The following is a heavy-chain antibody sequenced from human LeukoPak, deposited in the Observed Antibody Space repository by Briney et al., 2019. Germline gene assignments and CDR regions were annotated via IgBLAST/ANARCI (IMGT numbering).Heavy chain of an antibody. CDR2: IYYSGST. Sequence: PSETLSLTCTVSGGSISSYYWSWIRQPPGKGLEWIGYIYYSGSTNYNPSLKSRVTISVDTSKNQFSLKLSSVTAADTAVYYCARGNWPYYYYYYMDVWGKGTTVTISS. D-gene: IGHD1-20*01. V-gene: IGHV4-59*01. J-gene: IGHJ6*03. CDR3: ARGNWPYYYYYYMDV. CDR1: GGSISSYY.